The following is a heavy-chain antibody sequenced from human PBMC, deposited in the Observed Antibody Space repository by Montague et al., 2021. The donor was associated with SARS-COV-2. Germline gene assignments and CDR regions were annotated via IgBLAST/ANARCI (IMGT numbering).Heavy chain of an antibody. CDR3: ARWDPQTLTLIGLRGKSASDY. D-gene: IGHD4-23*01. CDR1: GGSFSSYY. Sequence: SETLSLTCAVYGGSFSSYYWAWIRQSPGKGLEWIAEINHCGITNYNFNPSLRSRVTISVDTSKSQFSLKLSSVTAADTGVYYCARWDPQTLTLIGLRGKSASDYWGQGTLVTVSS. J-gene: IGHJ4*02. V-gene: IGHV4-34*01. CDR2: INHCGIT.